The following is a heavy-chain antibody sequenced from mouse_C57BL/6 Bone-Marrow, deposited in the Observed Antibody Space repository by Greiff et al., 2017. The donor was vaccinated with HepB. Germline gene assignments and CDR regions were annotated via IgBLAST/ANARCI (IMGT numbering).Heavy chain of an antibody. J-gene: IGHJ4*01. D-gene: IGHD2-1*01. CDR1: GFYIKNTY. Sequence: VQLQQSVAELVRPGASVKLSCTASGFYIKNTYMHWVKQRPEQGLEWIGRIDPANGNTKYAPKFQGKATITADTPSNTAYLQLSSLTSEDTAIYCCGRGDYYGKGAMGCWGQGTPVTDSS. CDR3: GRGDYYGKGAMGC. V-gene: IGHV14-3*01. CDR2: IDPANGNT.